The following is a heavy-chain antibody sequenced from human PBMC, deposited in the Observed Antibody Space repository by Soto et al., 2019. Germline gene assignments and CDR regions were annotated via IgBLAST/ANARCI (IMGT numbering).Heavy chain of an antibody. Sequence: EVQLVESGGGLVKPGGSLRLSCEASGFTFSSYNMNWVRQAPGKGLEWVSSISSSSSYIYYADSVKGRFTISRDNAKNSLYLQMNSLRAEDTAVYYCARDRSTTTVTPYYFDYWGQGTLVTVSS. J-gene: IGHJ4*02. D-gene: IGHD4-17*01. CDR2: ISSSSSYI. CDR3: ARDRSTTTVTPYYFDY. V-gene: IGHV3-21*01. CDR1: GFTFSSYN.